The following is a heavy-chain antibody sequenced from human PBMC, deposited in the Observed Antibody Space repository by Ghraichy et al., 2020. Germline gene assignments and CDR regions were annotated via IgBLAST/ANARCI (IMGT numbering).Heavy chain of an antibody. CDR1: GFSFSTYW. Sequence: GGSLRLSCVASGFSFSTYWMSWVRQAPGKRLEWVACIKGDGSDTYYVDSVRGRFTISRDNAKNSLFLQMHSLSVDDAGVYYCATYDGGSGSTLDSWGQGTLVTVSS. CDR2: IKGDGSDT. J-gene: IGHJ5*01. D-gene: IGHD3-10*01. CDR3: ATYDGGSGSTLDS. V-gene: IGHV3-7*01.